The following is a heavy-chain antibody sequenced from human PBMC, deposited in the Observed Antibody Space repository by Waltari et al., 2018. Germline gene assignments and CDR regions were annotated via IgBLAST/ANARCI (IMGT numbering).Heavy chain of an antibody. J-gene: IGHJ6*03. D-gene: IGHD2-2*01. CDR3: ARDRYCTSDSCWDFLYMDV. V-gene: IGHV1-18*01. Sequence: QVQLVQSGAEVKKPGASLKVSCKASGYTFINYGISWVRQAPGQGLEWMGWISASNVDTNFAPKLQGRVTMTTDTSTSTAYMELRSLRSDDTAVYYCARDRYCTSDSCWDFLYMDVWGTGTTVTVSS. CDR1: GYTFINYG. CDR2: ISASNVDT.